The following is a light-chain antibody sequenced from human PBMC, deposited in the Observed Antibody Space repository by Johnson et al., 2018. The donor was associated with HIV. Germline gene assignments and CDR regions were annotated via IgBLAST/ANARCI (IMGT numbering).Light chain of an antibody. CDR1: SSNIGNNY. J-gene: IGLJ1*01. V-gene: IGLV1-51*02. CDR3: GTWDSSLTLYV. Sequence: QSVLTQPPSVSGAPGQKVTISCSGSSSNIGNNYVSWYQQLPGTAPKLLIYENNKRPSGIPDRFSGSKSGTSATLGITGLQTGDEADYYCGTWDSSLTLYVFGTGTKVTVL. CDR2: ENN.